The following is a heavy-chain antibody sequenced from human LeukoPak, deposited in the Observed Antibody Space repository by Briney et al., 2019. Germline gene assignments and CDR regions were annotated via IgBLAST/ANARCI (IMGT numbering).Heavy chain of an antibody. J-gene: IGHJ5*01. CDR1: GFAFSVYA. D-gene: IGHD6-19*01. CDR2: INANSGTT. CDR3: AKPISGGLAVTADWFHP. Sequence: GGSLRLSCAASGFAFSVYAMSWLRQPPGKGLEWVSTINANSGTTSYAASVRGRFTISRDNSKNALYLQLNTLKADDTATYYCAKPISGGLAVTADWFHPWGQGTLVVVSS. V-gene: IGHV3-23*01.